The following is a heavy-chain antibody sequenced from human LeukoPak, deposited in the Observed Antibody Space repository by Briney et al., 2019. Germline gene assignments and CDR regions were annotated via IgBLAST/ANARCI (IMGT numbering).Heavy chain of an antibody. CDR2: IKEDGSEK. D-gene: IGHD6-25*01. CDR3: ARWSRVGSGLYYIDD. Sequence: GGSLRLSCAASGFTFSTYWMSWVRQAPGKGLEWVADIKEDGSEKYYVASVKGRFTISRDNAKNSLYLQMNSLRAEDTAVYYCARWSRVGSGLYYIDDWGQGTLVTVSS. J-gene: IGHJ4*02. V-gene: IGHV3-7*01. CDR1: GFTFSTYW.